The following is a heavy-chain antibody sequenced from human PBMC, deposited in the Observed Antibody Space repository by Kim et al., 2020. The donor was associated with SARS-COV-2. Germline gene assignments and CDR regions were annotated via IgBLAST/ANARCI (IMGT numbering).Heavy chain of an antibody. CDR3: AKDLYDSSGYYSDGAFDI. D-gene: IGHD3-22*01. V-gene: IGHV3-30*02. Sequence: KGRFTISRDNSKNTLYLQMNSLRAEDTAVYYCAKDLYDSSGYYSDGAFDIWGQGTMVTVSS. J-gene: IGHJ3*02.